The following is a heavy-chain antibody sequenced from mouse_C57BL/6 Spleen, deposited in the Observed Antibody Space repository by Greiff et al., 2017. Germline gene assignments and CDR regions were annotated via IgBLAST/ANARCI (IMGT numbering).Heavy chain of an antibody. V-gene: IGHV1-15*01. CDR1: GYTFTDYE. CDR2: IDPETGGT. D-gene: IGHD1-1*01. CDR3: TGFVTTVVAPYYAMDY. Sequence: VQLQESGAELVRPGASVTLSCKASGYTFTDYEMHWVKQTPVHGLEWIGAIDPETGGTAYNQKFKGKAILTADKSSSTAYMELRSLTSEDSAVYYCTGFVTTVVAPYYAMDYWGQGTSVTVSS. J-gene: IGHJ4*01.